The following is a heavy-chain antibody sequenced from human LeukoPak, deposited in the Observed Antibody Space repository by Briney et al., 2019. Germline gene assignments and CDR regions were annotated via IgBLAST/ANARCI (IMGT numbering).Heavy chain of an antibody. CDR2: ISSSSSYI. CDR1: GFTFSSYS. D-gene: IGHD6-19*01. Sequence: GGSLRLSCAASGFTFSSYSMNWVRQAPGKGLEWVSSISSSSSYIYYADSVKGRFTISRDNAKNSLYLQMNSLRAEDTAVYYCARAGPRGSSGWSHWYFDLWGRGTLATVSS. V-gene: IGHV3-21*01. CDR3: ARAGPRGSSGWSHWYFDL. J-gene: IGHJ2*01.